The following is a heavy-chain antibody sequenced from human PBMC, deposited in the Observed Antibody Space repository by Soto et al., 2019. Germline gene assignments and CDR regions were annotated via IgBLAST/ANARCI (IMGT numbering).Heavy chain of an antibody. D-gene: IGHD3-3*01. V-gene: IGHV3-30*04. CDR2: ISYDGSNK. Sequence: QVQLVESGGGVVQPGRSLRVSCAASGFIINNYAMHWVRQTPGKGLEWMAVISYDGSNKHYADSVKGRFTISRDNSKNTLYLQMNNLRPDDSAVYSCARRQDFGGPHYYYGMDVWGQGTTVTVSS. CDR3: ARRQDFGGPHYYYGMDV. CDR1: GFIINNYA. J-gene: IGHJ6*02.